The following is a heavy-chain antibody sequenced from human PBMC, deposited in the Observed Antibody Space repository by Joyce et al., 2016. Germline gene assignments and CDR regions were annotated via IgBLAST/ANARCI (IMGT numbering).Heavy chain of an antibody. Sequence: EVQLVESGGGLVQPGGSLRLSCAASGFTFSGNSMSWLRQAPGGGLEWVANIKQDGSAVYYLDYVKCRFTVSRDNARSLVHLQMVSLRVEDTALYYCARGKAFDVWGQGTMVTVSS. V-gene: IGHV3-7*01. CDR3: ARGKAFDV. CDR1: GFTFSGNS. J-gene: IGHJ3*01. CDR2: IKQDGSAV.